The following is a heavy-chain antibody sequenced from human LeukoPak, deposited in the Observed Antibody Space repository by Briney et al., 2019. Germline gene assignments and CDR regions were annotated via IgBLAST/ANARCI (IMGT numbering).Heavy chain of an antibody. J-gene: IGHJ5*02. D-gene: IGHD3-10*01. CDR3: AGGYYLNWFDP. CDR1: RGTYRRYV. CDR2: IIPFFGTA. V-gene: IGHV1-69*13. Sequence: SVKVSCKASRGTYRRYVISWVRQAPGQELEWMGGIIPFFGTANYAQKFQGRVTITAEESTSTAYRELSSLRTEDTAVYYCAGGYYLNWFDPWGEGTPVTVSS.